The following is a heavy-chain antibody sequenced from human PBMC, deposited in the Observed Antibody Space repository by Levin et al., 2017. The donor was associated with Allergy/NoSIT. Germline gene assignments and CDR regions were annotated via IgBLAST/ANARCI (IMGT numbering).Heavy chain of an antibody. D-gene: IGHD5-12*01. CDR1: GFTFKDHG. CDR2: ISNDGIIE. Sequence: GESLKISCAASGFTFKDHGMHWVRQVPGKGLEWVAVISNDGIIEYHADSVKGRFTISRDNSKNTLDLQMNSLRFEDTAVYYCAKSGLDATNEDIVARGAAPLKSWGRGTRVTVAT. CDR3: AKSGLDATNEDIVARGAAPLKS. V-gene: IGHV3-30*18. J-gene: IGHJ5*02.